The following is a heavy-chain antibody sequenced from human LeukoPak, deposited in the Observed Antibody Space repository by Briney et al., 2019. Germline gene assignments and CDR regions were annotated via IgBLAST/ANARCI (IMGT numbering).Heavy chain of an antibody. CDR1: GFTFSNNA. D-gene: IGHD3-10*01. Sequence: GGSLRLSCVASGFTFSNNAMSWVRQAPGEGLEWVSGISDDGDKTYYADSVKGRFTISRDNSKNTLYLQMNSLRAEDTAVYYCAKVDSSMVRGVTPDYWGQGTLVTVSS. CDR3: AKVDSSMVRGVTPDY. CDR2: ISDDGDKT. J-gene: IGHJ4*02. V-gene: IGHV3-23*01.